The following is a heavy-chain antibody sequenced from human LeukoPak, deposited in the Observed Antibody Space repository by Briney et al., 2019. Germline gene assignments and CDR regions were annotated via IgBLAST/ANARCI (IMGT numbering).Heavy chain of an antibody. CDR3: ARDNYESSGYYSYNWFDP. D-gene: IGHD3-22*01. CDR1: GFTVSSNY. Sequence: PGGSLRLSCAASGFTVSSNYMSWVRQAPGKGLEWVSVIYSGGSTYYADAVKGRFTICRDNSKNTLYLQMNSLRAEDTALYYCARDNYESSGYYSYNWFDPWGQGTLVTVSS. V-gene: IGHV3-53*01. J-gene: IGHJ5*02. CDR2: IYSGGST.